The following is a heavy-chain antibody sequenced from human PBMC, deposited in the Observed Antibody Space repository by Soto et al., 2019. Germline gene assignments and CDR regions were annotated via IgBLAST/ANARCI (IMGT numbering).Heavy chain of an antibody. CDR2: IYHSGST. D-gene: IGHD4-17*01. CDR3: VTDEDGNFFQY. V-gene: IGHV4-59*01. J-gene: IGHJ4*02. Sequence: SETLSHTCTFSGFYISSYYWSWIRQTAGKGLEWLAYIYHSGSTNYNPSLKGRVTISIDTSRNQFSLKLTSVTAADTGIYYCVTDEDGNFFQYWGQGTLVTVSS. CDR1: GFYISSYY.